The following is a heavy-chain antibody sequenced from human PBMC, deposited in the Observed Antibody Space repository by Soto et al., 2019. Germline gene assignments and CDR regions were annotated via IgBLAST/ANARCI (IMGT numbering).Heavy chain of an antibody. Sequence: QVQLLESGGGVVQPGRSLRLSCAVSGFTVSTYGMHWVRQAPGKWLEWVAVISRDGGTKYYADSVKGRFTISRDNSRNTLFLEMNSLRGDDMAVYYCTGEVASGYWGQGTLVTVSS. CDR3: TGEVASGY. J-gene: IGHJ4*02. V-gene: IGHV3-30*03. CDR2: ISRDGGTK. D-gene: IGHD2-8*02. CDR1: GFTVSTYG.